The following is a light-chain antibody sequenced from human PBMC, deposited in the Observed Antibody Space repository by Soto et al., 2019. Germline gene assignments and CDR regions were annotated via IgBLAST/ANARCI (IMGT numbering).Light chain of an antibody. CDR1: RSVRNY. CDR3: HQRSNWPWT. V-gene: IGKV3-11*01. Sequence: EIVLTQSPGTLSLSPGERATLSCRASRSVRNYLAWYQHKPGQAPRLLIYDASKRATGIPARFSGSGSGTDFTLTISSLEPEDFAVYYCHQRSNWPWTFGQGTKVDI. J-gene: IGKJ1*01. CDR2: DAS.